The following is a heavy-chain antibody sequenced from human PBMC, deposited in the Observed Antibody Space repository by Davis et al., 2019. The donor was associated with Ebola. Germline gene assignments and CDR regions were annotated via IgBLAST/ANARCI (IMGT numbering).Heavy chain of an antibody. J-gene: IGHJ6*04. CDR2: TYYSGSS. Sequence: AETLSLTCTVSGGPISSYYWRWIRQPPGKGLARIGITYYSGSSYYNPSLKSRVTISVDTSKNQFSLKLSSVTAADTAVYHCAREVVVVVAANSQYYYGMDVWGKGTTVTVSS. D-gene: IGHD2-15*01. V-gene: IGHV4-59*05. CDR1: GGPISSYY. CDR3: AREVVVVVAANSQYYYGMDV.